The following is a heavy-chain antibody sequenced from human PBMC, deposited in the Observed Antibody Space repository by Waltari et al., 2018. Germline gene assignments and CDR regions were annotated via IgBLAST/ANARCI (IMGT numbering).Heavy chain of an antibody. Sequence: EVQLVESGGGLVKPGGSLRLSCAASGFTFSSYRLNWVRQAPGKGLEWVSSISSSRSYIYYGDSVKGRFTISRDNAKNSLYLQMNSLGAEDTAVYYCARDRGYDQPFDYWGQGTLVTVSS. CDR2: ISSSRSYI. CDR3: ARDRGYDQPFDY. J-gene: IGHJ4*02. CDR1: GFTFSSYR. D-gene: IGHD5-12*01. V-gene: IGHV3-21*01.